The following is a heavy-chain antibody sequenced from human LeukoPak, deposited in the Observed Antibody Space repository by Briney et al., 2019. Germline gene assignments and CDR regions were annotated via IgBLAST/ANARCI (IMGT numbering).Heavy chain of an antibody. V-gene: IGHV4-30-4*08. J-gene: IGHJ4*02. CDR3: ARPGRRWLRVDY. Sequence: PSETLSLTCTVSGGSISSGDYYWSWIRQPPGKGLEWIGYIYYSGSTYFNPSPKSRVTISVDTSKNQFSLKLSSVTAADTAGYYCARPGRRWLRVDYWGQGTLVTVSS. CDR2: IYYSGST. D-gene: IGHD5-24*01. CDR1: GGSISSGDYY.